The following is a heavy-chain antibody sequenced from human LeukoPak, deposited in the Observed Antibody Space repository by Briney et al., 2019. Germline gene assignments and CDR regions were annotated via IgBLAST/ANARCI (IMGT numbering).Heavy chain of an antibody. Sequence: GGSLRLSCAASGFTFSSYWMSWVRQAPGKGLEWVANIKQDGSEKYYVDSVKGRFTISRDNAKNSLYLQMNSLRAEDTAVYYCGSIGSSWYEDYCGQGTLVTVSS. CDR2: IKQDGSEK. CDR1: GFTFSSYW. D-gene: IGHD6-13*01. V-gene: IGHV3-7*01. CDR3: GSIGSSWYEDY. J-gene: IGHJ4*02.